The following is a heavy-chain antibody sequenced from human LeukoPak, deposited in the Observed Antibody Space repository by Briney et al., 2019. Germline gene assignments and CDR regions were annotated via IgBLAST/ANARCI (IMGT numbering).Heavy chain of an antibody. CDR1: GGSISSYY. V-gene: IGHV4-59*12. CDR3: ARDSPGDY. Sequence: SETLSLTCTVSGGSISSYYWSWVRQPPGKGLEWIGYIYYSGSTYYNPSLKSRVTISVDTSKNQFSLKLSSVTAADTAVYYCARDSPGDYWGQGTLVTVSS. J-gene: IGHJ4*02. CDR2: IYYSGST.